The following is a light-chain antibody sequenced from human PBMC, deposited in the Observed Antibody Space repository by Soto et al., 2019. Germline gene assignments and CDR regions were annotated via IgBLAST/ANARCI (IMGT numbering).Light chain of an antibody. CDR1: QSISSW. V-gene: IGKV1-5*03. Sequence: DIQMTQSPSTLSASVGDRVTITCRASQSISSWLAWYQQKPGKAPKLLIYKASSLESGLPSRFSGSGSGTEFTLTIISLQPDDFATYYCQQYNSLWTFGQGTKVEIK. CDR3: QQYNSLWT. CDR2: KAS. J-gene: IGKJ1*01.